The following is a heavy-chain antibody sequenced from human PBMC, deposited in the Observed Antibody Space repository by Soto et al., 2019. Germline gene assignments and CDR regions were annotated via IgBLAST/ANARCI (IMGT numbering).Heavy chain of an antibody. Sequence: QVQLVQSGAEVKKPGSSVKVSCKASGGTFSSYTISWVRQAPGQGLEWMGRIIPILGIANYAQKFQGRVTIHEDKSTSTAYMELGSLRSEDAAVYYCARDKVLLWFGDQTASGMDVWGQGTTVTVSS. CDR3: ARDKVLLWFGDQTASGMDV. J-gene: IGHJ6*02. D-gene: IGHD3-10*01. CDR1: GGTFSSYT. CDR2: IIPILGIA. V-gene: IGHV1-69*08.